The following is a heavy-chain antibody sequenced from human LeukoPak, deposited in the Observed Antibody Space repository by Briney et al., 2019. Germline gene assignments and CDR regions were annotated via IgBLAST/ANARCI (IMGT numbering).Heavy chain of an antibody. CDR3: ARNPGVGSSWHRLHY. V-gene: IGHV3-30-3*01. CDR1: GITFINHA. Sequence: GGSLRLSCAASGITFINHAMDWVRQAPGQGLEWVAVISYDGSNTYYADSVKGRFTISRDNSKSTLYLQMNSLRVEDTAVYYCARNPGVGSSWHRLHYWGQGTLVTVSS. J-gene: IGHJ4*02. CDR2: ISYDGSNT. D-gene: IGHD6-13*01.